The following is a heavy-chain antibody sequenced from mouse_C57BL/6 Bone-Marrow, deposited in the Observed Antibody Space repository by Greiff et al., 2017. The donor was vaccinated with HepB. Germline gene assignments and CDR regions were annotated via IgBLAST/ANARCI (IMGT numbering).Heavy chain of an antibody. CDR2: IDPSDSYI. CDR3: ARRASLLSWFAY. CDR1: GYTFTSYW. J-gene: IGHJ3*01. Sequence: QVQLQQPGAEFVKPGASVKLSCKASGYTFTSYWMQWVKQRPGQGLEWIGEIDPSDSYINYNQKFKGKATLTVDTSSSTAYMQLSSLTSEDSAVYYSARRASLLSWFAYWGQGTLVTVSA. D-gene: IGHD3-1*01. V-gene: IGHV1-50*01.